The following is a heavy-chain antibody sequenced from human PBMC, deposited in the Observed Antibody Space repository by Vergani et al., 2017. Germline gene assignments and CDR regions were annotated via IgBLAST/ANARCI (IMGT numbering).Heavy chain of an antibody. D-gene: IGHD3-16*01. V-gene: IGHV3-23*05. CDR3: VKDNDYDADGPFDL. J-gene: IGHJ2*01. CDR2: IDRNYGV. Sequence: VQLVESGGGVVQPGRSLRLSCAASGFTFSSYAMSWVRQAPGKGLEWVSGIDRNYGVKNGNSFEGRFSISRDNAKKAVFLQMNNLRHEDTALYFCVKDNDYDADGPFDLWGRGTLVTVSS. CDR1: GFTFSSYA.